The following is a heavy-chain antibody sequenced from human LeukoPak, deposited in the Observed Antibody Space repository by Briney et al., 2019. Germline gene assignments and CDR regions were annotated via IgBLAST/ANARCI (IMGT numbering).Heavy chain of an antibody. CDR3: ARGPDDYIWGSHRYD. J-gene: IGHJ4*02. CDR2: IIPIFGTA. D-gene: IGHD3-16*02. CDR1: GGTFSSYA. Sequence: GSSVKVSCKASGGTFSSYAISWVRQVPGQGLEWMGGIIPIFGTANYAQKFQGRVTITADESTSTAYMELSSLKSEDTAVYYCARGPDDYIWGSHRYDWGQGTLVTVSS. V-gene: IGHV1-69*01.